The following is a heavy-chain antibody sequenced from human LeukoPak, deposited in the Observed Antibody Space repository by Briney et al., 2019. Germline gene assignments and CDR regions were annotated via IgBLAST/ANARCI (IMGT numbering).Heavy chain of an antibody. CDR3: ARLPYDILTGYYPPDY. D-gene: IGHD3-9*01. Sequence: GASVKVSCKASGYTFTSYDINWVRQATGQGLEWMGWMNPNSGNTGYAQKLQGRVTMTTDTSTSTAYMELRSLRSDDTAVYYCARLPYDILTGYYPPDYWGQGTLVTVSS. CDR2: MNPNSGNT. V-gene: IGHV1-8*01. CDR1: GYTFTSYD. J-gene: IGHJ4*02.